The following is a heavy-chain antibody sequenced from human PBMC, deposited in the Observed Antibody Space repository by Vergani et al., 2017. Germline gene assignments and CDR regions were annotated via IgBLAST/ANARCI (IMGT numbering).Heavy chain of an antibody. J-gene: IGHJ6*03. D-gene: IGHD2-2*01. V-gene: IGHV5-51*01. CDR3: TRQNVAAAPSGTSMIVSLFYYMDV. CDR2: IYPANSDT. Sequence: EVQLVQSGAEVKKPGESLKISCKGSGYSFTTYWIGWVRQMPGKGLEWMGIIYPANSDTKYSPSFQGQVTISADKSITTAYLQWSSLKASDTAMYFCTRQNVAAAPSGTSMIVSLFYYMDVWGKGTTVTVSS. CDR1: GYSFTTYW.